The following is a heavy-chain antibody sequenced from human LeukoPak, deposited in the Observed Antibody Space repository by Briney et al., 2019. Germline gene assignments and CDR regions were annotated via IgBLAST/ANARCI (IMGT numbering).Heavy chain of an antibody. Sequence: SETLSLTCTVSGYSIGDGYYWAWIRQPPGAGLEWIATIYHGGSTYYTPSLESRVTISPDTSKNHFSLNLTSVTAADTAMYYCARVAERTWLPYDAAFDIWGLGTKVTVSS. V-gene: IGHV4-38-2*02. J-gene: IGHJ3*02. CDR1: GYSIGDGYY. CDR3: ARVAERTWLPYDAAFDI. CDR2: IYHGGST. D-gene: IGHD3-9*01.